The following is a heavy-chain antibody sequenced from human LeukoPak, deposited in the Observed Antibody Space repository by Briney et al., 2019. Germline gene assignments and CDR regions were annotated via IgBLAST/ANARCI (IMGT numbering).Heavy chain of an antibody. CDR3: ARGYGIVVVVAATAYNWFDP. CDR1: GGSFSGYY. Sequence: SETLSLTCAVYGGSFSGYYWSWIRQPPGKGLEWIGEINHSGSTNYNPSLKSRVTISVDTSKNQFSLKLSSVTAADTAVHYCARGYGIVVVVAATAYNWFDPWGQGTLVTVSS. CDR2: INHSGST. D-gene: IGHD2-15*01. V-gene: IGHV4-34*01. J-gene: IGHJ5*02.